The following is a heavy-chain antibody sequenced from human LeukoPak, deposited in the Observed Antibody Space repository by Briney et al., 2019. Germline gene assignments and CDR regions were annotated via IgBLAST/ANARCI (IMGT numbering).Heavy chain of an antibody. Sequence: PGGSLRLSCAGSGFTFSTYSLNWVRQAPGKGLEWISHISTTGTTMYYADSVKGRFTISRDNAQNSVYLQMTSLTAEDTAVYFCTRDIFGGTYQYYFDPWGQGTLVTVSS. CDR2: ISTTGTTM. CDR3: TRDIFGGTYQYYFDP. D-gene: IGHD3-3*02. J-gene: IGHJ4*02. CDR1: GFTFSTYS. V-gene: IGHV3-48*01.